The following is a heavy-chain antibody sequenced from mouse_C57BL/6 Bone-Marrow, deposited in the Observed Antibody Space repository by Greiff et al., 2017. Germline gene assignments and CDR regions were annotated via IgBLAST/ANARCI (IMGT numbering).Heavy chain of an antibody. V-gene: IGHV1-26*01. J-gene: IGHJ3*01. CDR3: ARPSVYYSKAWFAY. D-gene: IGHD2-5*01. CDR2: INPNNGGT. Sequence: EVQLQQSGPELVKPGASVKISCKASGYTFTDYYMNWVKQSHGKSLEWIGDINPNNGGTSYNQKFKGKATLTVDKSSSTAYMELRSLTSEDSAVYYCARPSVYYSKAWFAYWGQGTLVTVSA. CDR1: GYTFTDYY.